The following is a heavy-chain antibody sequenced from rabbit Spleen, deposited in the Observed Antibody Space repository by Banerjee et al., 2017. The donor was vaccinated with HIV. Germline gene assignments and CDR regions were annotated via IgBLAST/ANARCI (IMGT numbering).Heavy chain of an antibody. Sequence: QEKLVESGGGLVQPEGSLTLTCTASGVSFSFNNYMCWVRQAPGKGLEWIGCIDVGSSDFTYFAAWAKGRFTISKTSSTTVTLQVTRLTAADTATYFCARDTSSSFSSVGMDLWGQGTLVTVS. V-gene: IGHV1S45*01. CDR3: ARDTSSSFSSVGMDL. CDR1: GVSFSFNNY. D-gene: IGHD1-1*01. CDR2: IDVGSSDFT. J-gene: IGHJ6*01.